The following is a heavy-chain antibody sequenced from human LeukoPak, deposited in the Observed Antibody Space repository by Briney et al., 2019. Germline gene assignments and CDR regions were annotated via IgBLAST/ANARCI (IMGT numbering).Heavy chain of an antibody. CDR3: AGPLRGYSYGYDY. Sequence: GGSLRLSCAASGFTFSNAWMSWVRQAPGKGLEWVSVIYSGGSTYYADSVKGRFTISRDNSKNTLYLQMNSLRAEDTAVYYCAGPLRGYSYGYDYWGQGTLVTVSS. CDR1: GFTFSNAW. CDR2: IYSGGST. D-gene: IGHD5-18*01. V-gene: IGHV3-53*01. J-gene: IGHJ4*02.